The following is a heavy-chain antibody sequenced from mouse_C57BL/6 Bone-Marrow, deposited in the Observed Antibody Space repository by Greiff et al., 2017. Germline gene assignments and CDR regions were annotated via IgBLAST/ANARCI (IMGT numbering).Heavy chain of an antibody. CDR1: GYSFTDYN. J-gene: IGHJ1*03. CDR3: ARWDYGSSYYWYFDV. Sequence: VQLQQSGPELVKPGASVKISCTASGYSFTDYNMNWVKQSNGKSLEWIGVINPNYGTTSYNQNFKGKATLTVDKSYSTAYMQLNSLTSEDSAVYYCARWDYGSSYYWYFDVWGTGTTVTVSS. D-gene: IGHD1-1*01. CDR2: INPNYGTT. V-gene: IGHV1-39*01.